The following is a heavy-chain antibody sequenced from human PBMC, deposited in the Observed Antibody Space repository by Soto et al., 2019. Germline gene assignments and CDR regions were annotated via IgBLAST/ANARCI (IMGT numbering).Heavy chain of an antibody. CDR3: ARGLLLWFGELSRRGGYYYYMDV. Sequence: QVQLQQWGAGLLKPSETLSLTCAVYGGXFXGXXXXXXXXXXXXXXXXXGEINDSGSTNNNPSLKSRVTILVDTPKNQFSLKLSSVTAADTAVYYCARGLLLWFGELSRRGGYYYYMDVWGKGTTVTVSS. CDR2: INDSGST. CDR1: GGXFXGXX. V-gene: IGHV4-34*01. J-gene: IGHJ6*03. D-gene: IGHD3-10*01.